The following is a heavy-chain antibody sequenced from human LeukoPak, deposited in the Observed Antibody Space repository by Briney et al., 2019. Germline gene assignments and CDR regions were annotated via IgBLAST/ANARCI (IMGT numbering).Heavy chain of an antibody. V-gene: IGHV3-23*01. CDR2: ISGSGGST. Sequence: PGGSLRLSCAASGFTVSSNYMSWVRQAPGKGLEWVSAISGSGGSTYYADSVKGRFTISRDNSKNTLYLQMNSLRAEDTAVYYCAKDLIVDYRDYWGQGTPVTVSS. J-gene: IGHJ4*02. CDR1: GFTVSSNY. D-gene: IGHD2-21*01. CDR3: AKDLIVDYRDY.